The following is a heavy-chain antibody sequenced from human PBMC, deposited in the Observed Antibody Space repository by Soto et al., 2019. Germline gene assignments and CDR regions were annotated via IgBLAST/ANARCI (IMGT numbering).Heavy chain of an antibody. D-gene: IGHD2-2*01. CDR3: ARFPAQVVPTYYFDY. CDR2: ISAYNGNT. Sequence: ASVKVSCKASGYTFTSYGISWVLQAPGQGLEWMGWISAYNGNTNYAQKLQGRVTMTTDTSTSTAYMELRSLRSDDTAVYYCARFPAQVVPTYYFDYWGQGTLVTVSS. V-gene: IGHV1-18*01. J-gene: IGHJ4*02. CDR1: GYTFTSYG.